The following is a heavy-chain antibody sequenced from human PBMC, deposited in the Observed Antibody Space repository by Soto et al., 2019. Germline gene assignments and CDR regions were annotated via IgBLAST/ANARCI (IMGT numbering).Heavy chain of an antibody. D-gene: IGHD6-13*01. CDR1: GFTFSGYS. Sequence: GGSLRLSCAASGFTFSGYSMHWVRQAPGKGLEWVAVMWNDGSNKYYGDSVKGRFTISRDNSKNTLYLQMNSLRAEDTAVYYCAKDINSSSLDYWGQGTLVTVS. J-gene: IGHJ4*02. CDR2: MWNDGSNK. V-gene: IGHV3-30*02. CDR3: AKDINSSSLDY.